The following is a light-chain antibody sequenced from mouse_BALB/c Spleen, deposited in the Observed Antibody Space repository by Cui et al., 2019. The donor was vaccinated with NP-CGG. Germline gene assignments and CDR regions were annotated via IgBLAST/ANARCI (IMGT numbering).Light chain of an antibody. CDR1: TGAVTTSNY. CDR3: ALWYSNHWV. Sequence: QAVVTHESALTTSPGETVTLTCRSSTGAVTTSNYANGVQEKPDHLFTGLIGGTNNRAPGVPARFSGSLIGDKAALTITGAQTEDEAIYFCALWYSNHWVFGGGTKLTVL. V-gene: IGLV1*01. J-gene: IGLJ1*01. CDR2: GTN.